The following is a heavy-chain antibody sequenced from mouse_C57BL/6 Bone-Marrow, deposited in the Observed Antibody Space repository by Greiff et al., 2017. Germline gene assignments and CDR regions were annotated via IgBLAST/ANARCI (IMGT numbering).Heavy chain of an antibody. D-gene: IGHD2-4*01. CDR3: ARAGDYDYAMDY. J-gene: IGHJ4*01. CDR2: ISYSGST. Sequence: EVQLVESGPGMVKPSQSLSLTCTVTGYSITSGYDWHWIRHFPGNKLEWMGYISYSGSTNYNPSLKSRISITHDTSKNHFFLKLNSVTTEDTATYYCARAGDYDYAMDYWGQGTSVTVSS. CDR1: GYSITSGYD. V-gene: IGHV3-1*01.